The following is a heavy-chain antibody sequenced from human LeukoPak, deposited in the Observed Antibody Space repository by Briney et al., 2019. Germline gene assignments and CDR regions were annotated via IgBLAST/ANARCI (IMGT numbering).Heavy chain of an antibody. CDR3: AKDWDRTSRSGCLFDY. J-gene: IGHJ4*02. D-gene: IGHD6-19*01. Sequence: GGSLRLSCAASGFTFSSYAMSWVRQAPGKGLEWVSAISGSGGSTYYADSVKGRFTISRDNSKNTLYLQMNSLRAEDTAVYYCAKDWDRTSRSGCLFDYWGQGTLVTVSS. CDR2: ISGSGGST. V-gene: IGHV3-23*01. CDR1: GFTFSSYA.